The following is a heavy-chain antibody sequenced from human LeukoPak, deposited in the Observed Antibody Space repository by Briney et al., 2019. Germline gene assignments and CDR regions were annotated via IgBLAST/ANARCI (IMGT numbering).Heavy chain of an antibody. CDR1: GGSFSSSSYY. V-gene: IGHV4-39*07. J-gene: IGHJ3*02. CDR2: IYYSGST. CDR3: ARDRDYDYGDYAAFDI. Sequence: SETLSLTCAVYGGSFSSSSYYWGWIRQPPGKGLEWIGSIYYSGSTYYNPSLKSRVTISVDTSKNQFSLRLSSVTAADTAVYYCARDRDYDYGDYAAFDIWGQGTMVTVSS. D-gene: IGHD4-17*01.